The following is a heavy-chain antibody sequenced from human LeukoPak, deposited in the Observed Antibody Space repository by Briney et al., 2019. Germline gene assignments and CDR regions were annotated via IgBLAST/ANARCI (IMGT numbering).Heavy chain of an antibody. V-gene: IGHV4-30-4*01. J-gene: IGHJ4*02. D-gene: IGHD5-12*01. Sequence: SQTLSLTCTVAGGSISSGDYDWSWIRQPPGKGLEWIGYIYYSGSTYYNPSLKSRVTISLDTSKNQFSLKLSSVTAADTAVYYCARAHNSGPDYWGQGTLVTVSS. CDR2: IYYSGST. CDR1: GGSISSGDYD. CDR3: ARAHNSGPDY.